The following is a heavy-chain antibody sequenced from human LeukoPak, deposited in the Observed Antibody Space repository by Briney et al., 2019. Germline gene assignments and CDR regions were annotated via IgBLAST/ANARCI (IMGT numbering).Heavy chain of an antibody. Sequence: ASVKVSCKASGYTFTSYGISWVRQAPGQGLEWMGWISAYNGNTNYAQKLQDRVTMTRDTSISTAYMELSRLRSDDTAVYYCARRVFSGWGYFFDYWGQGTLVTVSS. CDR3: ARRVFSGWGYFFDY. CDR2: ISAYNGNT. D-gene: IGHD6-19*01. CDR1: GYTFTSYG. J-gene: IGHJ4*02. V-gene: IGHV1-18*01.